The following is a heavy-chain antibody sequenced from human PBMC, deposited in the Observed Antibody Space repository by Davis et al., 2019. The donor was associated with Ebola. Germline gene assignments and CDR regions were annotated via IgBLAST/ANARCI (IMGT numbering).Heavy chain of an antibody. J-gene: IGHJ6*02. CDR1: GGSISSYY. CDR2: IYYSGST. Sequence: MPSETLSLTCTVSGGSISSYYWSWIRQPPGKGLEWIGYIYYSGSTNYNPSLKSRVTISVDTSKNQFSLKLSSVTAADTAVYYCARVGSGSGSYPYYYGMDVWGQGTTVTVSS. CDR3: ARVGSGSGSYPYYYGMDV. V-gene: IGHV4-59*01. D-gene: IGHD3-10*01.